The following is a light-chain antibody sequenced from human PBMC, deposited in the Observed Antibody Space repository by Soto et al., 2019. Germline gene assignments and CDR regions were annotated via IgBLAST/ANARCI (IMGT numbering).Light chain of an antibody. Sequence: QSVLTQSSSASASLGSSVKLTCTLSSGHSSYIIAWHQQQPGKAPRYLMKLEGSGSYNKGSGVPDRLSGSSPGADRYLTISILQFEDEADYYCETWDSNTHVFGTGTKLTVL. CDR3: ETWDSNTHV. CDR1: SGHSSYI. CDR2: LEGSGSY. V-gene: IGLV4-60*02. J-gene: IGLJ1*01.